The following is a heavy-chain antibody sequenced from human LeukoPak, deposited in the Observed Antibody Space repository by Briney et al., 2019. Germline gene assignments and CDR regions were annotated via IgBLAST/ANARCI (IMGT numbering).Heavy chain of an antibody. CDR3: ARHVGAWHHIDF. J-gene: IGHJ4*02. CDR1: GASVSSHF. Sequence: PSETLSLTCTVSGASVSSHFWSWIRQPPGKGLEWIGYIYYTGSSNYNPSLKSRVAMSVDTSKDQFPLRLSSVTAADTAVYFCARHVGAWHHIDFWGQGTLFTVSS. V-gene: IGHV4-59*08. CDR2: IYYTGSS. D-gene: IGHD4-17*01.